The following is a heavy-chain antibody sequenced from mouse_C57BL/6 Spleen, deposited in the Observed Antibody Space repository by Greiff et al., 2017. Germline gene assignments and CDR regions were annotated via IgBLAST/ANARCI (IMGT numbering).Heavy chain of an antibody. CDR1: GYTFTSYW. CDR3: ARRGTTVVGAMDY. CDR2: IDPSDSYT. Sequence: VQLQQPGAELVKPGASVKLSCKASGYTFTSYWMQWVKQRPGQGLEWIGEIDPSDSYTNYNQKFKGKATLTVDTSSSTAYMQLSSLTSEDSAVYYCARRGTTVVGAMDYWGQGTSGTVSS. J-gene: IGHJ4*01. V-gene: IGHV1-50*01. D-gene: IGHD1-1*01.